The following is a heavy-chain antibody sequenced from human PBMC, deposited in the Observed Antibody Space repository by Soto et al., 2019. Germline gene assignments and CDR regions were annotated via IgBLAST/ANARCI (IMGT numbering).Heavy chain of an antibody. Sequence: QVQLVQSGAEVKKPGSSVKVSCKASGGTFGSYAISWVRQAPGQGLEWMGGIIPIPGTANYAQKFQGRVTIAADESTTTAYMELSSLRSEETAVYYFARSQGRSTSLEIYYYYYYGMDVWGQGTTVTVSS. CDR3: ARSQGRSTSLEIYYYYYYGMDV. V-gene: IGHV1-69*01. CDR1: GGTFGSYA. J-gene: IGHJ6*02. CDR2: IIPIPGTA. D-gene: IGHD2-2*01.